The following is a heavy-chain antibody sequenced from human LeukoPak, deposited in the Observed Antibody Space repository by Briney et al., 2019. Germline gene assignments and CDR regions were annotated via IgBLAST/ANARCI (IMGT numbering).Heavy chain of an antibody. Sequence: SETLSLTCTVSDGSISSYYWSWIRQPPGKGLEWIGYIYYSGSTNYNPSLKSRVTISVDASKNQFSLKLTSVTAADTAVYYCARIFCSSSSCPNDFWGQGTLVTVS. CDR3: ARIFCSSSSCPNDF. CDR1: DGSISSYY. CDR2: IYYSGST. J-gene: IGHJ4*02. D-gene: IGHD2-2*01. V-gene: IGHV4-59*01.